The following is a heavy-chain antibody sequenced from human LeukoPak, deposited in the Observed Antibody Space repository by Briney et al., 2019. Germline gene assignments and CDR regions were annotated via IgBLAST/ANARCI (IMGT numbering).Heavy chain of an antibody. CDR2: ISGSGGNT. J-gene: IGHJ3*02. CDR3: ATDRVNYYGSGTYYNAAFDI. CDR1: GFTFSSYA. D-gene: IGHD3-10*01. V-gene: IGHV3-23*01. Sequence: GGFLRLSCAASGFTFSSYAMNWVRQAPGKGLEWVSGISGSGGNTYYADSVKGRFTISRDNSKNTLYLQMNSLRAEDTAVYYCATDRVNYYGSGTYYNAAFDIWGQGTMVTVSS.